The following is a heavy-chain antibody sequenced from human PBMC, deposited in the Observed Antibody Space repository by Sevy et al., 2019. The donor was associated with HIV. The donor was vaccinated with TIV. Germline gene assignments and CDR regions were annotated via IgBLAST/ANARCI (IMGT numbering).Heavy chain of an antibody. CDR3: TRGRYTYVPFDY. CDR2: IRSKGNSYAT. Sequence: GGSLRLSCAASGFTFSGSAMQWVRQASGKGLEWVGRIRSKGNSYATAYAASVKGRFTISRDDSKNTVYLQMNSLKTEDTAVYYCTRGRYTYVPFDYWGQGTLVTVSS. D-gene: IGHD3-10*02. CDR1: GFTFSGSA. J-gene: IGHJ4*02. V-gene: IGHV3-73*01.